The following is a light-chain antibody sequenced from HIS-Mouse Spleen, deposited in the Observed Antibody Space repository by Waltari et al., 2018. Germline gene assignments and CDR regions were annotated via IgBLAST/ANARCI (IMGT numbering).Light chain of an antibody. CDR1: NIGSKS. CDR2: DDS. CDR3: QVWDSSSDHVV. Sequence: SYVLTQPPSVSVAPGKTARITCGGNNIGSKSVHWYKQKPGQAPVLVVYDDSDRASGITERFSGSNSGKTATLTISRVEGGEEADYFCQVWDSSSDHVVFGGGTKLTVL. J-gene: IGLJ2*01. V-gene: IGLV3-21*03.